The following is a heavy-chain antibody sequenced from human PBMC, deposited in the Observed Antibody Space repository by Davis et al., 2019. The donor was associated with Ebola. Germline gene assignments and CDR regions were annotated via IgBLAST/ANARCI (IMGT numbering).Heavy chain of an antibody. CDR2: INRDESGT. Sequence: GESLKISCAASGFTFSNYWMYWVRQAPGKGLVWVSRINRDESGTTYADSVKGRFTISRDDSKNTAYLQMNSLKTEDTAVYYCTSTLDGDYVDYWGQGTLVTVSS. V-gene: IGHV3-74*01. D-gene: IGHD4-17*01. CDR3: TSTLDGDYVDY. CDR1: GFTFSNYW. J-gene: IGHJ4*02.